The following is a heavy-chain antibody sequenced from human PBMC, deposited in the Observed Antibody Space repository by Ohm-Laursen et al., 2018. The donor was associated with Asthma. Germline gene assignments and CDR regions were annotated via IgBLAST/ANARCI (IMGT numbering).Heavy chain of an antibody. D-gene: IGHD6-6*01. CDR3: ARGLGAARSEDHFDY. CDR1: GGTFSSYA. J-gene: IGHJ4*02. Sequence: GPSVKVSCKASGGTFSSYAISWVRQAPGQGLEWMGGIIPIFGTANYAQKFQGRVTITADESTSTAYMELSSLRSEDTAVYYCARGLGAARSEDHFDYWGQGTLVTVSS. CDR2: IIPIFGTA. V-gene: IGHV1-69*01.